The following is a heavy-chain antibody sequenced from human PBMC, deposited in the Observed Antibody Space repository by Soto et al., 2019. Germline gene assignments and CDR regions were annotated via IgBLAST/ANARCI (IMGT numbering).Heavy chain of an antibody. CDR1: GYIFTNYD. J-gene: IGHJ5*02. D-gene: IGHD2-15*01. Sequence: ASVKVSCKASGYIFTNYDINWVRQATGQGLEYLGWINPNSGNTGYVQKFQGRVTMTRNTSINTAYMELSSVTAADTAVYYCARASGCSGDSCAFDPWGQGTLVTVSS. CDR3: ARASGCSGDSCAFDP. V-gene: IGHV1-8*01. CDR2: INPNSGNT.